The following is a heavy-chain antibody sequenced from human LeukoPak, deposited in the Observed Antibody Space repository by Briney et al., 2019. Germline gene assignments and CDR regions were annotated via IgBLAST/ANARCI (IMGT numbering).Heavy chain of an antibody. CDR2: IIPIFGTA. J-gene: IGHJ4*02. V-gene: IGHV1-69*13. D-gene: IGHD6-13*01. CDR3: ARSGAAQGSTFDC. CDR1: GGTFSSYA. Sequence: SVKVSCKASGGTFSSYAISWVRQAPGQGLEWMGGIIPIFGTANYAQKFQGRVTITADESTSTAYMELSSLRSEDTAVYYCARSGAAQGSTFDCWGQGTLVTVSS.